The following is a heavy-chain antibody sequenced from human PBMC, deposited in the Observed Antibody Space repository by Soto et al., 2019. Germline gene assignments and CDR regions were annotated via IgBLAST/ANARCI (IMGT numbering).Heavy chain of an antibody. CDR3: AKSPDYDFWSGYPYFDY. J-gene: IGHJ4*02. V-gene: IGHV3-23*01. CDR1: GFTLSFTNYA. CDR2: ISGSGGST. Sequence: GGSLRLSCVASGFTLSFTNYAMSWVRQAPGKGLEWVSAISGSGGSTYYADTVKGRFTIARDNSKNTLYLQMNSLRAEDTAVYYCAKSPDYDFWSGYPYFDYWGQGTLVTVSS. D-gene: IGHD3-3*01.